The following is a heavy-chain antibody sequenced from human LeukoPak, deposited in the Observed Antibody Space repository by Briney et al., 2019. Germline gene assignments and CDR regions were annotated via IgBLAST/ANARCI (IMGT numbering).Heavy chain of an antibody. CDR2: INPNSGGT. CDR3: ARGISYDILTGPISN. Sequence: GASVKVSCKASGYTFTGYYMHWVRQAPGQGLEWMGWINPNSGGTNYAQKFQGRVTMTRDTSISTAYMELSRLRSDDTAVYYCARGISYDILTGPISNWGQGTLVTVSS. J-gene: IGHJ4*02. D-gene: IGHD3-9*01. V-gene: IGHV1-2*02. CDR1: GYTFTGYY.